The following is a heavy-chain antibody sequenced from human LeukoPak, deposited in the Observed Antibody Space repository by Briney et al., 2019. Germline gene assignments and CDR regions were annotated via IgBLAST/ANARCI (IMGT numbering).Heavy chain of an antibody. CDR3: ARASMVRGVLLDY. CDR1: GGSISSYY. J-gene: IGHJ4*02. Sequence: SETLSLTCTVSGGSISSYYWSWIRQPPGKGLEWIGYIYYSGSTNYNPSLKSRVTISVDTSKNQFSLKLSSVTAADTAAYYCARASMVRGVLLDYWGQGTLVTVSS. CDR2: IYYSGST. V-gene: IGHV4-59*01. D-gene: IGHD3-10*01.